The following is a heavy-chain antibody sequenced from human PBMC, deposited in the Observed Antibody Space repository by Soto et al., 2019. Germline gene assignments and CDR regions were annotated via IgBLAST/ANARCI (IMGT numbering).Heavy chain of an antibody. CDR1: GYSITSYS. Sequence: ESLKISRRGAGYSITSYSIGRVSQMPGKGLEWMGIIYPGDSDTRYSPSFQGQVTISADKSISTAYLQWSSLKASDTAMYYCASRSSSWYYYYGMDVWGQGTTVTVSS. CDR3: ASRSSSWYYYYGMDV. D-gene: IGHD6-13*01. J-gene: IGHJ6*02. CDR2: IYPGDSDT. V-gene: IGHV5-51*01.